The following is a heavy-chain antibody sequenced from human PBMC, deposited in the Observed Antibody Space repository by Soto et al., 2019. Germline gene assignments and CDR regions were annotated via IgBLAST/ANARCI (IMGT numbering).Heavy chain of an antibody. J-gene: IGHJ6*04. CDR2: IYRSGST. V-gene: IGHV4-4*09. CDR1: GDSVRNQY. D-gene: IGHD3-16*01. CDR3: ARTLDYGQMDV. Sequence: SETLSLTCTVSGDSVRNQYWSWIRRPPGRGLEWNGYIYRSGSTKYNPSLKSRLTISVDTSKNQFSLKLSSVTAADTAVYYCARTLDYGQMDVWGKGTTVTVSS.